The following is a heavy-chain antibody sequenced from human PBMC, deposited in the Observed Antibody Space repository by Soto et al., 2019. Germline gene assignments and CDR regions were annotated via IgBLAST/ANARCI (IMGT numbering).Heavy chain of an antibody. V-gene: IGHV4-39*01. D-gene: IGHD4-17*01. CDR1: GGSISRSSYF. CDR2: IYYSGNT. Sequence: QLQLQESGPGLVKPSETLSLTCTVSGGSISRSSYFWGWIRQPPGKGLEWIGSIYYSGNTYYNPSLKSRVTISVDTSKSQFSLTLSSVTAADTAVYYCARHDYGGFGLWGQGTLVTVSS. J-gene: IGHJ4*02. CDR3: ARHDYGGFGL.